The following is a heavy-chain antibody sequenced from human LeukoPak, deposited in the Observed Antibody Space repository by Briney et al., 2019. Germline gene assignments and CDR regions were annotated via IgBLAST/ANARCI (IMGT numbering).Heavy chain of an antibody. CDR1: GFTFSSYW. V-gene: IGHV3-48*01. CDR2: ISSSSSTI. CDR3: AKAPVTTCRGAYCYPFDY. Sequence: PGGSLRLSCAASGFTFSSYWMSWVRQAPGKGLEWVSYISSSSSTIYYADSVKGRFTISRDNAKNSLYLQMNRLRPEDAAVYYCAKAPVTTCRGAYCYPFDYWGQGTLVTVSS. D-gene: IGHD2-21*01. J-gene: IGHJ4*02.